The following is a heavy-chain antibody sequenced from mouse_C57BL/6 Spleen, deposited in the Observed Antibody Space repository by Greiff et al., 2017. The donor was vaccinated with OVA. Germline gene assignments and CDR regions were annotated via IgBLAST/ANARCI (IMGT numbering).Heavy chain of an antibody. Sequence: QVQLQQSGAELARPGASVKLSCKASGYTFTSYGISWVKQRTGQGLEWIGEIYPRSGNTYYNEKFKGKATLTADKSSSTAYMELRSLTSEDSAVYFCARLPPYYYGSSYDYYAMDYWGQGTSVTVSS. CDR1: GYTFTSYG. D-gene: IGHD1-1*01. CDR3: ARLPPYYYGSSYDYYAMDY. J-gene: IGHJ4*01. CDR2: IYPRSGNT. V-gene: IGHV1-81*01.